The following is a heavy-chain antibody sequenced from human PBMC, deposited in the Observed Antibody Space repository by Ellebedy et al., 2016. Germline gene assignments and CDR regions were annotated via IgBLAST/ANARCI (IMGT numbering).Heavy chain of an antibody. V-gene: IGHV3-30*18. CDR1: GFSFISYG. CDR3: AKGPYGSGSNWYFDL. CDR2: VSFDGSMK. J-gene: IGHJ2*01. D-gene: IGHD3-10*01. Sequence: GGSLRLSXAASGFSFISYGMHWVRQAPGKGLEWVALVSFDGSMKYYADSVKGRFTISRDNSKNTLNLQMNSLSAEDTALYYCAKGPYGSGSNWYFDLWGRGTLVTVSS.